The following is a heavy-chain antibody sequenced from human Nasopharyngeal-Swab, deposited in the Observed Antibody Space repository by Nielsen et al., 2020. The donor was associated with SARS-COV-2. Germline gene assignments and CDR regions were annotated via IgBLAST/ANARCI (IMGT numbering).Heavy chain of an antibody. CDR1: GGSISSYY. D-gene: IGHD3-10*01. J-gene: IGHJ5*02. V-gene: IGHV4-59*01. CDR2: IYYSGST. Sequence: SETLSLTCTVSGGSISSYYWSWIRQPPGKGLEWIGYIYYSGSTNYNPSLKSRVTISVDTSKNQFSLKLRSVTAADTAVYYCARGGLWFGEYPGWFDPWGQGTLVTVSS. CDR3: ARGGLWFGEYPGWFDP.